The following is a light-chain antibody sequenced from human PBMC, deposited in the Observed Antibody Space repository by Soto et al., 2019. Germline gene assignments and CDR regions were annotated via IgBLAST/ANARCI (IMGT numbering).Light chain of an antibody. CDR3: QERSNWRPFT. CDR2: DAS. V-gene: IGKV3-11*01. CDR1: QSVSSY. J-gene: IGKJ3*01. Sequence: EIVLTQSPATLSSSPGERATLSCRASQSVSSYLAWYQQKPGQAPRLLIYDASTRATGIPARFSGSGSGTDFTLTISSLELEDFAVYYCQERSNWRPFTFGPGTKVDIK.